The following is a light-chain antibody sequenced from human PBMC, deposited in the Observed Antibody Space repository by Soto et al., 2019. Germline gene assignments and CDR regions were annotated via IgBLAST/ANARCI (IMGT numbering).Light chain of an antibody. V-gene: IGKV2-28*01. CDR2: LGS. CDR3: MQPLQSWT. J-gene: IGKJ1*01. CDR1: QSLLHSNGYNY. Sequence: DIVMTQSPLSLPVTPGEPASISCRSSQSLLHSNGYNYLDWYLQKPGQSPQLLIYLGSTRASGVPDRFGGSGSGTDFTLKISRVEAEDVGVYYCMQPLQSWTFGQGTKVEIK.